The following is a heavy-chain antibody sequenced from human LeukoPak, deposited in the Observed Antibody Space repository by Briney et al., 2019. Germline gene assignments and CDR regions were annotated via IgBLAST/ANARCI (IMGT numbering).Heavy chain of an antibody. CDR1: GYAFTSYG. CDR2: ISAYNGNT. D-gene: IGHD3-10*01. Sequence: ASVKVSCKASGYAFTSYGISWVRQAPGQGLEWMGWISAYNGNTNYAQKLQGRVTMTTDTSTSTAYMELRSLRSDDTAVYYCARFVAAGVINCFAPGGKGPRVTVSS. V-gene: IGHV1-18*01. CDR3: ARFVAAGVINCFAP. J-gene: IGHJ5*02.